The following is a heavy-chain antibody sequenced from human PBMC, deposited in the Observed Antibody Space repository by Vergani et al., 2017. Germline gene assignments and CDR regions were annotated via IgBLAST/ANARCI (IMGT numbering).Heavy chain of an antibody. CDR2: VIPIFGIA. CDR1: GGTFSSYA. D-gene: IGHD1-1*01. CDR3: ARGWELERGMGDDYYYYCCMDV. V-gene: IGHV1-69*17. J-gene: IGHJ6*02. Sequence: QVQLVQSGAEVKKPGSSVKVSCKASGGTFSSYAISWVRQAPGQGLEWMGGVIPIFGIANYAQKFQGRVTITADKSTSTAYMELSSLRSEDTAVYYCARGWELERGMGDDYYYYCCMDVWSQGPTVSVSS.